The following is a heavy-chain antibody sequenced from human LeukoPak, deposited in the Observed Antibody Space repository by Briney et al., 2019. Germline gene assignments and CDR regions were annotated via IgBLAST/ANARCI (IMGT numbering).Heavy chain of an antibody. V-gene: IGHV4-59*01. Sequence: PSETLSLTCTVSGGSISSYYWSWIRQPPGKGLEWIGYIYYSGSTNYNPSLKSRVTMSVDTSKNQFSPKLSSVTAADTAVNYCARYGGYGHYWGQGTLVTVSS. J-gene: IGHJ4*02. CDR1: GGSISSYY. D-gene: IGHD5-12*01. CDR3: ARYGGYGHY. CDR2: IYYSGST.